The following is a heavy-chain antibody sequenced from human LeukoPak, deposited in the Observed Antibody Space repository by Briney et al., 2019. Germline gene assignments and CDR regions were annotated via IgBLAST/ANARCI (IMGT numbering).Heavy chain of an antibody. CDR3: ARNDYNFDY. D-gene: IGHD3-16*01. CDR2: IYSGGST. CDR1: GFTVSTNY. V-gene: IGHV3-66*01. J-gene: IGHJ4*02. Sequence: PGGSLRLSCAVSGFTVSTNYMTWVRQAPGKGLEWVSFIYSGGSTDYADSVKGRFSLSRDNSKNTLYLQMNSLRAEDTAVYYCARNDYNFDYWGQGTLVTVSS.